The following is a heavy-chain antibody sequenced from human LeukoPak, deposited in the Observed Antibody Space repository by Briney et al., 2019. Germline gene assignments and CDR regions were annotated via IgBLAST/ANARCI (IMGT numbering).Heavy chain of an antibody. CDR3: ARSLSRLRFLEWLEANFDY. Sequence: SETLSLTCTVSGGSISSSSYYWGWIRQPPGKGLEWIGSIYYSGSTYYNPSLKSRVTISVDTSKNQFSLKLSSVTAADTAVYYCARSLSRLRFLEWLEANFDYWGQGTLVTVSS. J-gene: IGHJ4*02. D-gene: IGHD3-3*01. CDR2: IYYSGST. V-gene: IGHV4-39*01. CDR1: GGSISSSSYY.